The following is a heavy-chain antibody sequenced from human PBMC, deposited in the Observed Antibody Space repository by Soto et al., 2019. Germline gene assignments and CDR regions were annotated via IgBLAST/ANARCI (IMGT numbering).Heavy chain of an antibody. Sequence: GASVKVSCKASGGTFSSYAISWVRQAPGQGLEWMGGIIPIFGTANYAQKFQGRVTITADKSTSTAYMELSSLRSEDTAVYYCASATSSAYGDYGSYYYDSSGYYVDYWDQGTLVTVSS. CDR3: ASATSSAYGDYGSYYYDSSGYYVDY. CDR2: IIPIFGTA. V-gene: IGHV1-69*06. CDR1: GGTFSSYA. D-gene: IGHD3-22*01. J-gene: IGHJ4*02.